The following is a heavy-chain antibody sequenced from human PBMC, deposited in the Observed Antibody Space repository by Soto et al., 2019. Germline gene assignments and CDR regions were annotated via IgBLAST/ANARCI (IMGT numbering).Heavy chain of an antibody. CDR2: IIPIFGTA. Sequence: SVKVSCKASGGTFSSYAISWVRQAPGQGLEWMGGIIPIFGTANYAQKFQGRVTITADESTSTAYMELSSLRSEDTAVYYCSHGGKQQLASQWGKGSLVPVAS. CDR1: GGTFSSYA. V-gene: IGHV1-69*13. J-gene: IGHJ4*02. D-gene: IGHD6-13*01. CDR3: SHGGKQQLASQ.